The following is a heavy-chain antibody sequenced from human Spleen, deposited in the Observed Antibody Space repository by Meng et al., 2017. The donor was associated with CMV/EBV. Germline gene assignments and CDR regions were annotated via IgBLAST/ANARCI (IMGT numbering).Heavy chain of an antibody. V-gene: IGHV1-2*02. J-gene: IGHJ4*02. D-gene: IGHD6-13*01. Sequence: ASVKVSCKASGYTFTAHYFHWVRQAPGQGLEWMGWIHPHRGDTNYAQQFQGRVTLTRDTSINTGYMELTRLTSDDTAVYYCARDWIIAAAGTTLDYWGQGTLVTVSS. CDR1: GYTFTAHY. CDR3: ARDWIIAAAGTTLDY. CDR2: IHPHRGDT.